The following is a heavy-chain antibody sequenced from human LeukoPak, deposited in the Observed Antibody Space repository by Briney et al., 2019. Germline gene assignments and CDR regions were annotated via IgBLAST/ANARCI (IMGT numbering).Heavy chain of an antibody. Sequence: GGSLRLSCAASGFTFSTYGMHWVRQAPGKGLEWVAVIWYGGSNTYYADSVKGRFTISRDNSKNTLYLQMNSLRAEDTAVYYCAKDRYSSGWTFDYWGQGTLVTVSS. CDR2: IWYGGSNT. CDR3: AKDRYSSGWTFDY. CDR1: GFTFSTYG. V-gene: IGHV3-30*02. D-gene: IGHD6-19*01. J-gene: IGHJ4*02.